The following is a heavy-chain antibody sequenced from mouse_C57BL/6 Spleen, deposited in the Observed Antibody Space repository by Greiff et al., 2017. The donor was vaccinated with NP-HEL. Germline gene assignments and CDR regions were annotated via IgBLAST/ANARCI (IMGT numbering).Heavy chain of an antibody. CDR1: GYTFTDYY. D-gene: IGHD1-1*01. CDR3: ARGTTVVATPFAD. Sequence: VQLQQSGPVLVKPGASVKMSCKASGYTFTDYYMNWVKQSHGKSLEWIGVINPYNGGTSYNQKFKGKATLTVDKSSSTAYMRINSLTSEDSAVYFGARGTTVVATPFADWGQGTLVTVSA. CDR2: INPYNGGT. V-gene: IGHV1-19*01. J-gene: IGHJ3*01.